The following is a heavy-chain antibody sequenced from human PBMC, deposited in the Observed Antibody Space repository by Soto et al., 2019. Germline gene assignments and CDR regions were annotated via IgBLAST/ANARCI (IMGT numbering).Heavy chain of an antibody. CDR3: ARDPSSGWFQFDY. V-gene: IGHV3-66*01. CDR2: IYSGGST. CDR1: GFTVNSYY. Sequence: EVQLVASGGGLVQPGGSLRLSCAASGFTVNSYYMNWVRQAPGKGLEWVSVIYSGGSTYFADSVKGRFTISRDDFKNIVYLQMNSLRAEDTAVYYCARDPSSGWFQFDYWGQGTLVTVSS. J-gene: IGHJ4*02. D-gene: IGHD6-19*01.